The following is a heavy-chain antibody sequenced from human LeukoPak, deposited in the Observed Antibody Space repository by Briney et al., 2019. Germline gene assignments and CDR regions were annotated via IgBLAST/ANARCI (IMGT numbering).Heavy chain of an antibody. CDR3: ARGDGYKVLDY. Sequence: ASVKVSCKASGYTFTSYDINWVRQATGQGLEWMGWMNPNNGNTGYAQKFQGRVTMTRNTSISTAHMEQSSLRSEDTAVYYCARGDGYKVLDYWGQGTLVTVSS. CDR2: MNPNNGNT. CDR1: GYTFTSYD. V-gene: IGHV1-8*01. J-gene: IGHJ4*02. D-gene: IGHD5-24*01.